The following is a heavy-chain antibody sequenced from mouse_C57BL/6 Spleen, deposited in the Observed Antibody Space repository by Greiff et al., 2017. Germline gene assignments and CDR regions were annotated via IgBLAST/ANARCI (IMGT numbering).Heavy chain of an antibody. J-gene: IGHJ3*01. V-gene: IGHV14-4*01. CDR2: IDPENGDT. D-gene: IGHD2-1*01. CDR3: TTTMVKFAY. CDR1: GFNIKDDY. Sequence: VQLKESGAELVRPGASVKLSCTASGFNIKDDYMHWVKQRPEQGLEWIGWIDPENGDTEYASKFQGKATITADTSSNTAYLQLSSLTSEDTAVYYCTTTMVKFAYWGQGTLVTVSA.